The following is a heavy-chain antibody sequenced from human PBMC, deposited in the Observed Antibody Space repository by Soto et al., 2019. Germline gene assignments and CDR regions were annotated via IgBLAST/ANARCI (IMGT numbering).Heavy chain of an antibody. CDR2: ISGSGGST. CDR3: EKDYPSVRSWLQSTDSDY. Sequence: RGSLILSCASSVFTFSIYAMSWVRQAPGKGLEWVSAISGSGGSTYYADSVKGRFTISRDNSKNTLYLQMNSLRAEDTAVYYCEKDYPSVRSWLQSTDSDYWGQGTLVTVS. D-gene: IGHD6-13*01. V-gene: IGHV3-23*01. J-gene: IGHJ4*02. CDR1: VFTFSIYA.